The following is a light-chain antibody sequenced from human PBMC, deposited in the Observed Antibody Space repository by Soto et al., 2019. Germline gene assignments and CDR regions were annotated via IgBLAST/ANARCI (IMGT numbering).Light chain of an antibody. CDR2: WAS. CDR3: HQYLSTPNT. CDR1: QSVIYSPNNKNY. V-gene: IGKV4-1*01. J-gene: IGKJ2*01. Sequence: DIVMTQSPDSLAVSLGERTTINCKSSQSVIYSPNNKNYLAWYQQKPGQPPKLLISWASTRESGVPDRFSASGSGTAFSLSISSLQAEDVAVYYCHQYLSTPNTFGQGTKLEI.